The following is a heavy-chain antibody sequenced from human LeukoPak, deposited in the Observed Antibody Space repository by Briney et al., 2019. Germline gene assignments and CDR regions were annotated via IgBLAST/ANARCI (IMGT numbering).Heavy chain of an antibody. J-gene: IGHJ3*02. Sequence: SESLSPTCAVSGGSTSSSNWWSGVRQAPGKGLEWIGELYHSGSTNYNTSLKSRVTISVDKSKHQTSLTLSCVMCPPPAVYYCASRGDFGGAFDIWGQGTMITVSS. CDR2: LYHSGST. D-gene: IGHD4-23*01. CDR3: ASRGDFGGAFDI. CDR1: GGSTSSSNW. V-gene: IGHV4-4*02.